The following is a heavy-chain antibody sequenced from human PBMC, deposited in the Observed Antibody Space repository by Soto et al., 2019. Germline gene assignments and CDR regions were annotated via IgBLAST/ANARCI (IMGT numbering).Heavy chain of an antibody. CDR2: ISAGGGST. V-gene: IGHV3-23*01. Sequence: EVQLLESGGGLVQPGGSLRLSCAASGFTFSSYAMSWVRQAPGKGLEWVSAISAGGGSTYYADSVKGRFTISRDNSKNTLYLQMNSLRAEDTAVYYWAKDRAGWLQFGAFDILGQGTMVTVSS. D-gene: IGHD5-12*01. CDR3: AKDRAGWLQFGAFDI. CDR1: GFTFSSYA. J-gene: IGHJ3*02.